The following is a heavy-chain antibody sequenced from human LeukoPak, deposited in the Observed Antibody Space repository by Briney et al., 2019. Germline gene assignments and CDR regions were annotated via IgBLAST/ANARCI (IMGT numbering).Heavy chain of an antibody. J-gene: IGHJ5*02. V-gene: IGHV4-61*02. Sequence: SETLSLTCTVSGGSICSGSYYWSWIRQPAVKGLEWIGRIYTSGSTNYDPSLKSRVTISVDTYKNPFSLKLSSVTAADTAVYYCARVLVGPYWFDPWGQGTLVTVSS. CDR3: ARVLVGPYWFDP. CDR2: IYTSGST. CDR1: GGSICSGSYY. D-gene: IGHD2-8*02.